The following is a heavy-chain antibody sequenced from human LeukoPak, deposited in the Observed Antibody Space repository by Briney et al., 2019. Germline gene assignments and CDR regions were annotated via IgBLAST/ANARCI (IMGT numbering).Heavy chain of an antibody. CDR1: GYTFTGYY. J-gene: IGHJ4*02. D-gene: IGHD6-6*01. CDR3: ARDGSYSSSPLYYFDY. Sequence: GASVKVSCKTSGYTFTGYYLHWVRQAPGQGLEWMGWINPNSGGTNYAQKFQGRVTMTRDTSISTAYMELSRLRSDDTAVYYCARDGSYSSSPLYYFDYWGQGTLVTVSS. CDR2: INPNSGGT. V-gene: IGHV1-2*02.